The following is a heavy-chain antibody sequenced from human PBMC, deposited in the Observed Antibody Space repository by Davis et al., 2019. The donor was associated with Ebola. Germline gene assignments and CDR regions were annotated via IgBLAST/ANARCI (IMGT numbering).Heavy chain of an antibody. CDR3: ARADGYSYAFDI. Sequence: GESLKISCAASGFTFSSYSMNWVRQAPGKGLEWVSSISSSSSYIYYADSVKGRFTISRDNAKNSLYLQMNSLRAEDTAVYYCARADGYSYAFDIWGQGTMVTVSS. V-gene: IGHV3-21*01. CDR1: GFTFSSYS. CDR2: ISSSSSYI. D-gene: IGHD5-18*01. J-gene: IGHJ3*02.